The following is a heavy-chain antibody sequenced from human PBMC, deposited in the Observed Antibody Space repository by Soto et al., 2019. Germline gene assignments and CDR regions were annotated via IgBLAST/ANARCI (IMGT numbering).Heavy chain of an antibody. Sequence: TSETLSLTCTVSGGSISSYYWSWIRPPPGKGLEWIGYIYHSGTTHYNPSLKSRVTISADTSRNQFSLKLSSVTAADTAVYYCARNRYSSSPDYDYWGQGTLVTVSS. CDR2: IYHSGTT. CDR3: ARNRYSSSPDYDY. J-gene: IGHJ4*01. V-gene: IGHV4-59*01. D-gene: IGHD6-6*01. CDR1: GGSISSYY.